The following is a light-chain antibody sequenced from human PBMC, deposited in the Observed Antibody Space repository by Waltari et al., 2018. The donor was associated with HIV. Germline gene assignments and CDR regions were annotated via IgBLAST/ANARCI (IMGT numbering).Light chain of an antibody. CDR1: QSVLYSSNNKEY. Sequence: DIVMTQSPDYLAVSLGERATINCKSSQSVLYSSNNKEYLAWYQQKPGQSPRLLIYWASARESGVPDRFSGSGSGTDFTLTISSLQAEDVAVYYCQQYHSFPRTFGQGTKLEI. V-gene: IGKV4-1*01. J-gene: IGKJ1*01. CDR3: QQYHSFPRT. CDR2: WAS.